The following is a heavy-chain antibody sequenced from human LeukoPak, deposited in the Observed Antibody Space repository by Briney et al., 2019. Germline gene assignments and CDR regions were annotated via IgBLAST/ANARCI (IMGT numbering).Heavy chain of an antibody. CDR3: AREVLSVTYEQVDVAFDI. V-gene: IGHV1-18*01. Sequence: ASVKVSCKASGYTFTSYGISWVRQAPGQGLEWMGWISAYNGNTNYAQKFQGRVTITADKSTGTAYMELSSLRSEDTAVYYCAREVLSVTYEQVDVAFDIWGQGTMVTVSS. CDR2: ISAYNGNT. D-gene: IGHD5-12*01. CDR1: GYTFTSYG. J-gene: IGHJ3*02.